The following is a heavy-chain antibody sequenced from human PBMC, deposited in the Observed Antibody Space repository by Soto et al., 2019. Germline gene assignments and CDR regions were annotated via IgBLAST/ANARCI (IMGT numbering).Heavy chain of an antibody. CDR2: ISSGGSSI. V-gene: IGHV3-11*01. CDR3: ASLAIGTIIRGAPDF. D-gene: IGHD3-10*01. Sequence: LRLSCAASGFTFSDYYMTWIRQAPGKGLEWVSYISSGGSSIYYADSVKGRFTISRDNAKNSLYLQMNSLRAEDTAMYYCASLAIGTIIRGAPDFWGQGTLVTVSS. J-gene: IGHJ4*02. CDR1: GFTFSDYY.